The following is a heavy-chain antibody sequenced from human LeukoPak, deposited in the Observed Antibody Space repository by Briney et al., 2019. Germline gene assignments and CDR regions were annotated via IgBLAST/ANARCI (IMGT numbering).Heavy chain of an antibody. CDR2: IYTSGST. V-gene: IGHV4-4*07. J-gene: IGHJ3*02. Sequence: SETLSLTCVVSGYSITRGYHWAWIRQPAGKGLEWIGRIYTSGSTNYNPSLKSRVTMSVDTSKNQFSLKLSSVTAADTAVYYCAIWFGEFGAFDIWGQGTMVTVSS. D-gene: IGHD3-10*01. CDR3: AIWFGEFGAFDI. CDR1: GYSITRGYH.